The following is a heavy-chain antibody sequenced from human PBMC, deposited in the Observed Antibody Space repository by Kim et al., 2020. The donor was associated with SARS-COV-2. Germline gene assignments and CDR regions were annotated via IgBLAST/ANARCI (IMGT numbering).Heavy chain of an antibody. D-gene: IGHD1-26*01. J-gene: IGHJ3*02. Sequence: PALRSRVTISVDTSKNQFSLKLSSVTAADTAVYYCARIGRLGATIDAFDIWGQGTMVTVSS. CDR3: ARIGRLGATIDAFDI. V-gene: IGHV4-59*01.